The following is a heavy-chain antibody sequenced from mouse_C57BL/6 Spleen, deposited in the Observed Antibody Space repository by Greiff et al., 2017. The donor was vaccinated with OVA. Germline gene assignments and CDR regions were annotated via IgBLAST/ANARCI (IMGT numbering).Heavy chain of an antibody. V-gene: IGHV5-9-1*02. J-gene: IGHJ2*01. D-gene: IGHD5-1-1*01. CDR2: ISSGGDYI. CDR3: TKISSNPYFDY. CDR1: GFTFSSYA. Sequence: EVKLMESGAGLVKPGGSLKLSCAASGFTFSSYAMSWVRQTPEKRLEWVAYISSGGDYIYYADTVKGRFTISRDNARNTLYLQMSSLKSEDTAMYYCTKISSNPYFDYWGQGTTLTVSS.